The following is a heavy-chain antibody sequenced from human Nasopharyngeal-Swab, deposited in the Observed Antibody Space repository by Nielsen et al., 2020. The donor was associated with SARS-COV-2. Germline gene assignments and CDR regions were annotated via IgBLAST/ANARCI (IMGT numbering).Heavy chain of an antibody. Sequence: GESLKISCAASGFTFSSYSMNWVRQAPGKGPEWVSSISSSSSYIYYADSVKGRSTISRDNAKNSLYLQMNSLRAEDTAVYYCARGGGDYGDYGDYWGQGTLVTVSS. V-gene: IGHV3-21*01. CDR3: ARGGGDYGDYGDY. CDR1: GFTFSSYS. J-gene: IGHJ4*02. CDR2: ISSSSSYI. D-gene: IGHD4-17*01.